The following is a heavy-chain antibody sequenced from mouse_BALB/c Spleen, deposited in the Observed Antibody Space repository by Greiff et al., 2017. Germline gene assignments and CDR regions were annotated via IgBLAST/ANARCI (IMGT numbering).Heavy chain of an antibody. CDR1: GFSLTSYG. V-gene: IGHV2-9*02. J-gene: IGHJ2*01. Sequence: VKLVESGPGLVAPSQSLSITCTVSGFSLTSYGVHWVRQPPGKGLEWLGVIWAGGSTNYNSALMSRLSISKDNSKSQVFLKMNSLQTDDTAMYYCARDPYGNLFDYWGQGTTLTVSS. CDR2: IWAGGST. D-gene: IGHD2-1*01. CDR3: ARDPYGNLFDY.